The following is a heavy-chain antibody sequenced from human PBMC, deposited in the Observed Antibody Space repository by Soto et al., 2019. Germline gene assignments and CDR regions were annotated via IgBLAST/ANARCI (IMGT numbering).Heavy chain of an antibody. Sequence: QLQLQESGSGLVKPSQTLSLTCAVSGGSISSGGYSWSWIRQPPGKGLEWIGYIYHSGSTYYNPSLESRVTISVDRSKNQFSLKLSSVTAADTAVYYCARVRVDYGDTTGAFDIWGQGTMVTVSS. J-gene: IGHJ3*02. CDR3: ARVRVDYGDTTGAFDI. D-gene: IGHD4-17*01. CDR2: IYHSGST. V-gene: IGHV4-30-2*01. CDR1: GGSISSGGYS.